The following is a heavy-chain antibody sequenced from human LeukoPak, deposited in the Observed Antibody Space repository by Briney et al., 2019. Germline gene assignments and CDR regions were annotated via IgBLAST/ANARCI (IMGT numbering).Heavy chain of an antibody. CDR3: ARVSKHYDILTGYYPEYYFDY. CDR2: IYTSGST. J-gene: IGHJ4*02. CDR1: GGSISRYY. Sequence: PSETLSLTCTVSGGSISRYYWSWIRQPAGKGLEWIGHIYTSGSTNYNPSLKSRVTMSVDTSKNQFSLKLNSVTAADTAVYYCARVSKHYDILTGYYPEYYFDYWGQGTLVTVSS. V-gene: IGHV4-4*07. D-gene: IGHD3-9*01.